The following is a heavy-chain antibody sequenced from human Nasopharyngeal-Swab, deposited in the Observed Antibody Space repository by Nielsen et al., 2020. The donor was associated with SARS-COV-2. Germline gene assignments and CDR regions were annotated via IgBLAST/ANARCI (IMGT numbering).Heavy chain of an antibody. CDR3: ARRMSPAGTELRVWWYFDL. V-gene: IGHV4-39*01. D-gene: IGHD6-13*01. CDR1: GGSISSSSYY. J-gene: IGHJ2*01. Sequence: SETLSLTCTVSGGSISSSSYYWGWLRQPPGKGLEWIGSIYYSGSTYYNPSLKSRVTISVDTSKNQFSLKLSSVTAADTAVYYCARRMSPAGTELRVWWYFDLWGRGTLVTVSS. CDR2: IYYSGST.